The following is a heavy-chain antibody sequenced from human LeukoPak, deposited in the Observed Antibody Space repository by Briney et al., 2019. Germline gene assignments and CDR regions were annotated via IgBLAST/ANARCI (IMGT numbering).Heavy chain of an antibody. J-gene: IGHJ4*02. D-gene: IGHD6-6*01. Sequence: ASVKVSCKASGYTFTGYYMHWVRQAPGQGLEWMGWINPNSGGTNYAQKFQGRVTMTRDTSISTAYMELSRLRSDDTAVYYCARDYSPPYSSSSLPFDYWGQGTLVTVSS. CDR1: GYTFTGYY. CDR3: ARDYSPPYSSSSLPFDY. CDR2: INPNSGGT. V-gene: IGHV1-2*02.